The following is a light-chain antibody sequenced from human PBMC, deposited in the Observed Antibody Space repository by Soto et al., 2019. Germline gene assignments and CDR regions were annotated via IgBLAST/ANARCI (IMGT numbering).Light chain of an antibody. Sequence: ETVVTQSPGTLSVSQGERATLSCRASQSVSIHLAWYQQKPGQAPRLLIYDTSTRATGIPARFSGSGSGTEFTLTISSPQSEDFAVYYCQQYSNWPPITFGQGTRLEIK. CDR1: QSVSIH. CDR2: DTS. CDR3: QQYSNWPPIT. J-gene: IGKJ5*01. V-gene: IGKV3-15*01.